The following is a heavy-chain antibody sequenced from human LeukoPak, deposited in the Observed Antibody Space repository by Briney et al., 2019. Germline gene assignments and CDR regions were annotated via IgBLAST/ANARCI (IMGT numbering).Heavy chain of an antibody. V-gene: IGHV4-59*06. CDR1: GGSINSYY. CDR3: ARTEPAPSYYFDY. D-gene: IGHD1-14*01. CDR2: IYYSGST. J-gene: IGHJ4*02. Sequence: PSETLSLTCTVSGGSINSYYWSWIRQHPGKGLEWIGYIYYSGSTYYNPSLKSRVTISVDTSKNQFSLKLSSVTAADTAVYYCARTEPAPSYYFDYWGQGTLVTVSS.